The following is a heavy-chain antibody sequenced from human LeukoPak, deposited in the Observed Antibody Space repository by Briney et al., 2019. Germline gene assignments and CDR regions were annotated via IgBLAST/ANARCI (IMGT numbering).Heavy chain of an antibody. D-gene: IGHD3-22*01. V-gene: IGHV4-61*02. J-gene: IGHJ4*02. CDR3: ARDLDHYDSSGYYGGFYFDY. CDR1: GVSISSGSYY. Sequence: SETLSLTCTVSGVSISSGSYYWSWIRQPAGKGLEWIGRIYTSGSTNYNPSLKSRVTISVDTSKNQFSLKLSSVTAADTAVYYCARDLDHYDSSGYYGGFYFDYWGQGTLVTVSS. CDR2: IYTSGST.